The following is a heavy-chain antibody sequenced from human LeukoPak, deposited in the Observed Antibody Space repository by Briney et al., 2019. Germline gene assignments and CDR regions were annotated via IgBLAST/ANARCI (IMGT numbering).Heavy chain of an antibody. V-gene: IGHV1-2*02. J-gene: IGHJ5*02. D-gene: IGHD5-12*01. Sequence: GASVKVSCKASGYTFTGYYMHWVRQGPGQGLEWMGWINPNSGGTNYAQKFQGRVTMTRDTSISTAYMELSRLRSDDTAVYYCARDRSGYDFWFDPWGQGTLVTVSS. CDR1: GYTFTGYY. CDR3: ARDRSGYDFWFDP. CDR2: INPNSGGT.